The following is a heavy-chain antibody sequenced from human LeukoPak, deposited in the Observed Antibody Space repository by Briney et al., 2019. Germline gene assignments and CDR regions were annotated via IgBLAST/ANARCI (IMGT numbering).Heavy chain of an antibody. Sequence: SETLSLTCTVSGGSISSYYWSWIRQPPGKGLEWIGYIYYSGSTNYNPSLKSRVTISVDTSKNQFSLKLSSVTAADTAVYYCARGSSYSYGLNYYYYYYMDVWGKGTTVTVSS. J-gene: IGHJ6*03. D-gene: IGHD5-18*01. V-gene: IGHV4-59*12. CDR1: GGSISSYY. CDR3: ARGSSYSYGLNYYYYYYMDV. CDR2: IYYSGST.